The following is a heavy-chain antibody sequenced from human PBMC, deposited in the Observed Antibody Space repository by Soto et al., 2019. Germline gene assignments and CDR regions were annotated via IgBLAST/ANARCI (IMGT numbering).Heavy chain of an antibody. CDR1: GLSVSDNF. J-gene: IGHJ4*01. Sequence: PGGSLRLSCGASGLSVSDNFMGWVRQAPGRGLEWVSVMYAGGDTHYADSVKGRFTISRDKSENTLHLQMDSLRDEDTGVYFCVSRIPSWVFDYWGLGTLVTVSS. CDR3: VSRIPSWVFDY. V-gene: IGHV3-53*01. CDR2: MYAGGDT. D-gene: IGHD2-21*01.